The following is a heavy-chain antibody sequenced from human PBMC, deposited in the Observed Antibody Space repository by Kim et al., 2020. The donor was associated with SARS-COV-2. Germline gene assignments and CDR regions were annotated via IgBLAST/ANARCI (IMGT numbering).Heavy chain of an antibody. CDR1: GFTFSSYG. V-gene: IGHV3-33*01. J-gene: IGHJ6*02. Sequence: GGSLRLSCAASGFTFSSYGMHWVRQAPGKGLEWVAVIWYDGSNKYYADSVKGRFTISRDNSKNTLYLQMNSLRAEETAVYYCAREFFPSTQLSSEDIVVVPAAMPGYYYYGMDVWGQGTTVTVSS. D-gene: IGHD2-2*01. CDR3: AREFFPSTQLSSEDIVVVPAAMPGYYYYGMDV. CDR2: IWYDGSNK.